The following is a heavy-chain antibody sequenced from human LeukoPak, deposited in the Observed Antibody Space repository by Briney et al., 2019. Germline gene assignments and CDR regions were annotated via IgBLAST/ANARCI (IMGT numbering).Heavy chain of an antibody. V-gene: IGHV3-48*03. J-gene: IGHJ3*02. Sequence: GGSLRLSCAASGFTFSSYEMNWVRQAPGKGLEWVSYISSSVSTIYYADSVKGRFTISRDNAKNSLYLQMNRLRAEDTAVYYCARAPVGATGDAFDIWGQGTMVSVSS. D-gene: IGHD1-26*01. CDR3: ARAPVGATGDAFDI. CDR1: GFTFSSYE. CDR2: ISSSVSTI.